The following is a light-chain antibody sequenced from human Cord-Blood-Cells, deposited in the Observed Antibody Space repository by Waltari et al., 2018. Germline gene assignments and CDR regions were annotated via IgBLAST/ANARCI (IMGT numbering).Light chain of an antibody. V-gene: IGKV4-1*01. J-gene: IGKJ1*01. CDR1: QSVLYSSNNKNY. CDR3: QQYYSTPWT. Sequence: DIVMTQTPDSLAVSLGVRATIHSKYSQSVLYSSNNKNYLAWYQKKPGQPPKLLIYWASTRESGVPDRFSGSGSGTDFTLTISSLQAEDVAVYYCQQYYSTPWTFGQGTKVEIK. CDR2: WAS.